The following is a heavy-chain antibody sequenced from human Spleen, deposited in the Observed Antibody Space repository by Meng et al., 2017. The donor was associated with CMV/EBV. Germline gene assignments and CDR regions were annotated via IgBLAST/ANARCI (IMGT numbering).Heavy chain of an antibody. CDR3: ARCGWAMGYYFYVMDV. J-gene: IGHJ6*02. CDR2: IIPILGIA. CDR1: GYTFNSYA. V-gene: IGHV1-69*10. D-gene: IGHD5-18*01. Sequence: SVKVSCKASGYTFNSYAISWVRQAPGQGLEWMGGIIPILGIANYAQKFQDRVTITADKSTSSAYMELSGLRSEDTAVYYCARCGWAMGYYFYVMDVWGQGTTVTVSS.